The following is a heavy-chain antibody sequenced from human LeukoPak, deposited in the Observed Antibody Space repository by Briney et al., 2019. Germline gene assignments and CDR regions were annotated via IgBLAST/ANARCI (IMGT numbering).Heavy chain of an antibody. CDR3: ARPYYYDSSGYGPTQPYYYYGMDV. V-gene: IGHV1-69*05. CDR1: GGTFSSYA. Sequence: GASVKVSCKASGGTFSSYAISWVRQAPGQGLEWMGGIIPIFGTANYAQKFQGRVTITTDESTSTAYMELSSLRSEDTAVYYCARPYYYDSSGYGPTQPYYYYGMDVWGQGTTVTVSS. D-gene: IGHD3-22*01. CDR2: IIPIFGTA. J-gene: IGHJ6*02.